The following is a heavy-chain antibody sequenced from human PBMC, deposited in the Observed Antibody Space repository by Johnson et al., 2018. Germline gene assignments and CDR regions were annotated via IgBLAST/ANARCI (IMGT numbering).Heavy chain of an antibody. CDR1: GFTFSSYG. CDR2: IWYDGSNK. D-gene: IGHD1-1*01. CDR3: AKQTPAQTGTTGARAFDY. J-gene: IGHJ3*01. V-gene: IGHV3-33*06. Sequence: QVRLGESGGGVVQPRRSLRLSCAASGFTFSSYGMHWVRQAPGKGLAWVAVIWYDGSNKYYADSVKGRFTISRANSKNTLYLQMNSLRAEDTAVDYCAKQTPAQTGTTGARAFDYWGQGTMVTVSA.